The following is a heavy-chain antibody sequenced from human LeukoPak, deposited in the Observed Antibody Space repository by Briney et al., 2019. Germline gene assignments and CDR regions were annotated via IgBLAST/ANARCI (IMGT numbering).Heavy chain of an antibody. CDR2: VHHTDSP. CDR1: GGSITTHY. CDR3: ARGRRPRGRTYYYDSSGYYYDY. D-gene: IGHD3-22*01. Sequence: KPSEALSLTCSVSGGSITTHYWSWIRQPPGKGLEWIGYVHHTDSPNFNPSLKSRVTISLDTSKNQFSLKLTSVTAADTAVYYCARGRRPRGRTYYYDSSGYYYDYWGQGTLVTVSS. J-gene: IGHJ4*02. V-gene: IGHV4-59*11.